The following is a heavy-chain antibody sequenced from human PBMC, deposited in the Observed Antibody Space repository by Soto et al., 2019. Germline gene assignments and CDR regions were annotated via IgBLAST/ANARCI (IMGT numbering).Heavy chain of an antibody. J-gene: IGHJ5*02. CDR3: ARGVRSGSYYNQYNCFGP. Sequence: QVQLVQSGGEVKKPGASVKVSCKASGYTFTNYGISWVRQAPGQGLEWMGWINVYNGNTKYAQKVQGRVTMTTDTSTSTAYMELRSLRSEDTAVYYCARGVRSGSYYNQYNCFGPWGQGTLVTVSS. CDR1: GYTFTNYG. D-gene: IGHD3-10*01. V-gene: IGHV1-18*01. CDR2: INVYNGNT.